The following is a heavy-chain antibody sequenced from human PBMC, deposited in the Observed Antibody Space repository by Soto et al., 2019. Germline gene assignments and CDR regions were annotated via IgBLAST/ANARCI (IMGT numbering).Heavy chain of an antibody. J-gene: IGHJ6*02. CDR1: GFTFSSYD. CDR3: ARATGIAAAEDYGMDV. V-gene: IGHV3-13*01. Sequence: GGSLRLSCAASGFTFSSYDMHWVRQATGKGLEWVSAIGTAGDTYYPGSVKGRFTISRENAKNSLYLQMNSLRAEDTAVYYCARATGIAAAEDYGMDVWGQGTTVTVSS. CDR2: IGTAGDT. D-gene: IGHD6-13*01.